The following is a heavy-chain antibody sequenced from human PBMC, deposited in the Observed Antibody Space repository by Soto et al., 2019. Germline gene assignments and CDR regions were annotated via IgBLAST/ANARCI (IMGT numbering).Heavy chain of an antibody. J-gene: IGHJ4*02. CDR1: GFTFSIYG. D-gene: IGHD5-18*01. V-gene: IGHV3-33*01. CDR2: IWYDGSNK. Sequence: QVQLVESGGGVVQPGRSLRLSCAASGFTFSIYGMHWVRQAPGKGLEWVAVIWYDGSNKYYADSVKGRFTVFRDNSKNTLYLQMNNLRDEDTAVYYCARDRDGYNDGFPFDYWGQGTLVTVSS. CDR3: ARDRDGYNDGFPFDY.